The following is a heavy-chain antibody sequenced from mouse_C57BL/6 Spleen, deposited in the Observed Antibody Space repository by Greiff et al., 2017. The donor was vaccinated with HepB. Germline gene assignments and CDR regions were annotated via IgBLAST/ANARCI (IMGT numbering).Heavy chain of an antibody. Sequence: EVQLQQSGPGLVKPSQSLSLTCSVTGYSITSGYYWNWIRQFPGNKLEWMGYISYDGSNNYNPSLKNRISITRDTSKNQFFLKLNSVTTEDTATYYCARGFYYDYEEGNYFDYWGQGTTLTVSS. CDR2: ISYDGSN. J-gene: IGHJ2*01. D-gene: IGHD2-4*01. CDR3: ARGFYYDYEEGNYFDY. CDR1: GYSITSGYY. V-gene: IGHV3-6*01.